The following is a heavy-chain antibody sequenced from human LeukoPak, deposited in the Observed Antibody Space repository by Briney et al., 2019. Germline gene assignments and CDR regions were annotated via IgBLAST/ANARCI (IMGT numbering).Heavy chain of an antibody. Sequence: GGPLRLPCAASGFTFSSYWRPWVRQPPGKGLFWFSRINSDGSSTSYADSVKGRFTISRDNAKNTLYLQMNSLRAEDTAVYYCARDSDYYDSSETDYWGQGTLVTVSS. D-gene: IGHD3-22*01. V-gene: IGHV3-74*01. CDR3: ARDSDYYDSSETDY. CDR2: INSDGSST. J-gene: IGHJ4*02. CDR1: GFTFSSYW.